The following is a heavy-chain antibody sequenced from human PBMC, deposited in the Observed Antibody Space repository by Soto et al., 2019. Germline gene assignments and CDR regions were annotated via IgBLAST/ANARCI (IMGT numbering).Heavy chain of an antibody. CDR3: AKDEQWLVSYYYYGMDV. D-gene: IGHD6-19*01. CDR1: GFTFSSYG. CDR2: ISYDGSNK. V-gene: IGHV3-30*18. J-gene: IGHJ6*02. Sequence: QTGGSLRLSCAASGFTFSSYGMHWVRQAPGKGLEWVAVISYDGSNKYYADSVKGRFTISRDNSKNTLYLQMNSLRAEDTAVYYCAKDEQWLVSYYYYGMDVWGQGTTVTVSS.